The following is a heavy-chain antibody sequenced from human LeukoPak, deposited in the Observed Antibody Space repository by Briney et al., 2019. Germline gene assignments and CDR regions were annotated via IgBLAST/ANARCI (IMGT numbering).Heavy chain of an antibody. CDR1: GGSISSYY. V-gene: IGHV4-59*08. D-gene: IGHD5-18*01. CDR2: IYYSGST. Sequence: KSSETLSLTCTVSGGSISSYYRSWIRQPPGKGLEWIGYIYYSGSTSYNPSLKSRVTISVDTSKNQFSLKLSSVTAADTAVYYCARQGTAMAPAYLAHYYYYGMDVWGQGTTVTVSS. CDR3: ARQGTAMAPAYLAHYYYYGMDV. J-gene: IGHJ6*02.